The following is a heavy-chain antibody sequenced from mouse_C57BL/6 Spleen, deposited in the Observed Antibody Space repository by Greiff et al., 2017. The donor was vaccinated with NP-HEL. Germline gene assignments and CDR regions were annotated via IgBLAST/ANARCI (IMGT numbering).Heavy chain of an antibody. J-gene: IGHJ2*01. V-gene: IGHV1-82*01. Sequence: QVQLKESGPELVKPGASVKISCKASGYAFSSSWMNWVKQRPGKGLEWIGRIYPGDGDTNYNGKFKGKATLTADKSSSTAYMQLSSLTSEDSAVYFCARFYDGTFDYWGQGTTLTVSS. CDR3: ARFYDGTFDY. CDR1: GYAFSSSW. CDR2: IYPGDGDT. D-gene: IGHD2-3*01.